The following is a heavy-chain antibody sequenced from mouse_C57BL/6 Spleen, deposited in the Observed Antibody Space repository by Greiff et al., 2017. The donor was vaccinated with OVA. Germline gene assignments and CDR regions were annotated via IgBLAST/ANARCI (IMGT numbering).Heavy chain of an antibody. CDR1: GYSFTGYY. D-gene: IGHD2-2*01. CDR2: INPSTGGT. CDR3: ASYGYGVGYAMDY. J-gene: IGHJ4*01. Sequence: EVKLVESGPELVKPGASVKISCKASGYSFTGYYMNWVKQSPEKSLEWIGEINPSTGGTTYNQKFKAKATLTVDKSSSTAYMQLKSLTSEDSAVYYCASYGYGVGYAMDYWGQGTSVTVSS. V-gene: IGHV1-42*01.